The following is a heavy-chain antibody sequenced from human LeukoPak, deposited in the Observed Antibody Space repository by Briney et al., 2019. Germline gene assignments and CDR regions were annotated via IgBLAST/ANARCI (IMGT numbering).Heavy chain of an antibody. V-gene: IGHV4-34*01. D-gene: IGHD2-21*02. CDR1: GGSFSGYY. J-gene: IGHJ2*01. Sequence: SETLSLTCAVYGGSFSGYYWSWIRQPPGKGLEWIGEINHRGSTNYNPSLKSRVTISVDTSKNQFSLKLSSVTAADTAVYYCAGAVVVTAKHYWYFDLWGRGTLVTVSS. CDR3: AGAVVVTAKHYWYFDL. CDR2: INHRGST.